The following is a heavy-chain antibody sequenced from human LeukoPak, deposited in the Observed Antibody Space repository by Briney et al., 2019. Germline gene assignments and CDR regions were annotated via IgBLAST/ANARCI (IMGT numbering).Heavy chain of an antibody. V-gene: IGHV3-7*01. J-gene: IGHJ4*02. Sequence: AGGSLRLSCAASGFTFSSYWMSWVRQTPGKGLEWVANIKQDGSEKYYVDSVKGRFTISRDNAKNSLFLQMNSLRAEDTAVYYCAREGDGYNSPIDYWGQGTLVTVSS. CDR1: GFTFSSYW. D-gene: IGHD5-24*01. CDR2: IKQDGSEK. CDR3: AREGDGYNSPIDY.